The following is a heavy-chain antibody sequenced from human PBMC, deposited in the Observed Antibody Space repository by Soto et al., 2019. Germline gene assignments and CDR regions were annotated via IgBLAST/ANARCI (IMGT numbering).Heavy chain of an antibody. V-gene: IGHV2-5*02. CDR3: THRYWAASGIRYYFDY. D-gene: IGHD2-21*02. Sequence: QITLKESGPTLVKPTQTLTLTCTFSGFSFTTDGMGVGWIRQPPGKALEWLALIYWDDDNGYSPSTKSRLTITEDASRNQVVLTMTNMDPADTATYYCTHRYWAASGIRYYFDYWGQGTLVTVSS. CDR1: GFSFTTDGMG. J-gene: IGHJ4*02. CDR2: IYWDDDN.